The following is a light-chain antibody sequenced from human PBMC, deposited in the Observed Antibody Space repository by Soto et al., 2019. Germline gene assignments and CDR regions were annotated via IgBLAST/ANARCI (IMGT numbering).Light chain of an antibody. CDR1: SGDVGGYSY. J-gene: IGLJ1*01. CDR2: DVN. V-gene: IGLV2-14*01. CDR3: SSYRNTIALEV. Sequence: QSALTQPASVSGSHGQSTTISCTGTSGDVGGYSYVSWYQQHPGKAPKLLIYDVNNRPSGVSNRFSGSKSGNTASLTISGLQADAEADYYCSSYRNTIALEVFGTGTKLTVL.